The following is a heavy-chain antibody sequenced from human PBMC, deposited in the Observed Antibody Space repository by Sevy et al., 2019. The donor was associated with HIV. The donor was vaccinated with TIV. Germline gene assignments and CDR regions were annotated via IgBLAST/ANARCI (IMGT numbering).Heavy chain of an antibody. D-gene: IGHD6-19*01. CDR1: GFTFSSYG. Sequence: GESLKISCAASGFTFSSYGMHWVRQAPGKGLEWVAFIRYDGSNKYYADSVKGRFTISRDNSKNTLYLQMNSLRAEDTAVYYCAKDGRGLAPEYFQHWGQGTLVTVSS. J-gene: IGHJ1*01. CDR2: IRYDGSNK. CDR3: AKDGRGLAPEYFQH. V-gene: IGHV3-30*02.